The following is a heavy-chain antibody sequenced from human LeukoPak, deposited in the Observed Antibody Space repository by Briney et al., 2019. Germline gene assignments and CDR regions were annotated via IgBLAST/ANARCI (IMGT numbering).Heavy chain of an antibody. CDR1: GGAISSGGYY. CDR3: ARDNDIRWGGGFDY. V-gene: IGHV4-31*03. J-gene: IGHJ4*02. Sequence: TRSPTCTVSGGAISSGGYYWSWIRQHPGKGLEWIGYIYYSGSTYYNPSLKSRVTISVDTSKNQFSLKLSSVTAADTAVYYCARDNDIRWGGGFDYWGQGTLVTVSS. CDR2: IYYSGST. D-gene: IGHD3-9*01.